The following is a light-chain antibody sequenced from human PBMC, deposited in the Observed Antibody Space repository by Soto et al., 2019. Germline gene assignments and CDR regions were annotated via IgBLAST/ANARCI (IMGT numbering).Light chain of an antibody. Sequence: QSVLTQPASVSGSPGQSITISCTGTISDIRSYNLVSWYQHHPGKAPKVMIYEGSKRPSGVSNRFSGSRSGSTASLTISGLQAEDEADSYCCSYAGSDTLVFGGGTKLTVL. J-gene: IGLJ2*01. CDR3: CSYAGSDTLV. CDR2: EGS. V-gene: IGLV2-23*01. CDR1: ISDIRSYNL.